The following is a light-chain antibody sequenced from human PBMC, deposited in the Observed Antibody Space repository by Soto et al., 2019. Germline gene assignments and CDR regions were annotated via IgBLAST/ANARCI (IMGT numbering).Light chain of an antibody. J-gene: IGKJ5*01. CDR1: HDISNS. CDR2: DAS. Sequence: IHITNIPSSLSASVGYRVTISCQASHDISNSLNWHQQKPGKAPKLLIYDASNLETGVPSRFSGSGSVTYFTYTTSDLHPESLQSCCSPHCNSLALTFGQGTRLEI. V-gene: IGKV1-33*01. CDR3: PHCNSLALT.